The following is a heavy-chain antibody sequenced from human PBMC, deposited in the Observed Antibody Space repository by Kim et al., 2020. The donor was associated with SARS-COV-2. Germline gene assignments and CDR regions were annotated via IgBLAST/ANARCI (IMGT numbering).Heavy chain of an antibody. Sequence: RVTISVDTSKNQFSLKLSSVTAADTAVYYCARRLADYDILTGYSPYYFDYWGQGTLVTVSS. D-gene: IGHD3-9*01. J-gene: IGHJ4*02. V-gene: IGHV4-39*01. CDR3: ARRLADYDILTGYSPYYFDY.